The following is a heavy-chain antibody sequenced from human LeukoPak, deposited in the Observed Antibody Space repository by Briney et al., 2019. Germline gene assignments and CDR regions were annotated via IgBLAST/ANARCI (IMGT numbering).Heavy chain of an antibody. CDR1: GFTFSSSP. V-gene: IGHV3-30-3*01. Sequence: PGGSLRLSCAASGFTFSSSPMHWVRQAPDKGLEWVAIISKDGSNQYYADSVKGRFTISRDNSRNTLYLQMNSLRGEDTAVYYCARDHAADIVATGEDYWGQGTLVTVSS. J-gene: IGHJ4*02. D-gene: IGHD5-12*01. CDR2: ISKDGSNQ. CDR3: ARDHAADIVATGEDY.